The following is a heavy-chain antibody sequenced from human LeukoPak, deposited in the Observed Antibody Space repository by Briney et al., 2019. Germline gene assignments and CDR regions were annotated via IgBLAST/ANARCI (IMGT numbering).Heavy chain of an antibody. CDR2: IRYDGSNK. V-gene: IGHV3-30*02. D-gene: IGHD3-10*01. Sequence: GGSLRLSCAASGFTFSSYGMHWVRQAPGKGLEWVAFIRYDGSNKYYADSVKGRFTISRDNYKNTLYLQMHSLRVEDTAVYYCAKDGGDYGSVIYSSTFMDVWGKEATVTISS. J-gene: IGHJ6*03. CDR1: GFTFSSYG. CDR3: AKDGGDYGSVIYSSTFMDV.